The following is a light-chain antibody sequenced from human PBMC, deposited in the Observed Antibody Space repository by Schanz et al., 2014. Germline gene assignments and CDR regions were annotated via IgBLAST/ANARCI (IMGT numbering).Light chain of an antibody. V-gene: IGLV1-44*01. CDR2: TSD. CDR1: SSNIGSNP. CDR3: AAWDDSLNGHVV. J-gene: IGLJ2*01. Sequence: QSVLTQPPSASGTPGQRVTISCSGSSSNIGSNPVNWYQQLPRAAPTLLIYTSDQRPSGVPDRFSGSKSGTSASLAISGLQSEEEAHYYCAAWDDSLNGHVVFGGGTKLPVL.